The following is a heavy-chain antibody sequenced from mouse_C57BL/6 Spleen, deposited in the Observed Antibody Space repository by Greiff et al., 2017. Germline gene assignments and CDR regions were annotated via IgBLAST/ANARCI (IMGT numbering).Heavy chain of an antibody. Sequence: VKLMESGPGLVAPSQSLSITCTVSGFSLTSYGVSWVRQPPGKGLEWLGVIWGDGSTNYHSALISRLSISKDNSKSQVFLKLNSLQTDDTATYYCAKPGQPGRGVPGYWYFDVWGTGTTVTVSS. V-gene: IGHV2-3*01. J-gene: IGHJ1*03. CDR3: AKPGQPGRGVPGYWYFDV. CDR1: GFSLTSYG. CDR2: IWGDGST. D-gene: IGHD2-14*01.